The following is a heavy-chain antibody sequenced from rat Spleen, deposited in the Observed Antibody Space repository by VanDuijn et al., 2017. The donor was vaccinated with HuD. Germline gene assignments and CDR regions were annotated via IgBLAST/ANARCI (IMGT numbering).Heavy chain of an antibody. J-gene: IGHJ2*01. D-gene: IGHD1-1*01. CDR1: GLSLSSNS. CDR2: IWSGGGT. CDR3: ATAYHSSDAHYFDY. V-gene: IGHV2-47*01. Sequence: QVQLKESGPTLVQPSQTLSLTCSVSGLSLSSNSVSWIRQPPGKGLAWMGVIWSGGGTDYNSTIKSRLSISRDTSKSQVFLKMNSLQTADTAMFFCATAYHSSDAHYFDYWGQGVMVTVSS.